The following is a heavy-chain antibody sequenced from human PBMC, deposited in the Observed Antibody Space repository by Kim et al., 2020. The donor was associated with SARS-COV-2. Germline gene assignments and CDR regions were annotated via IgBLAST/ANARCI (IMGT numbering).Heavy chain of an antibody. J-gene: IGHJ4*02. CDR1: GYSFIDSY. CDR3: ARDGGKYDFDY. D-gene: IGHD3-3*01. Sequence: ASVKVSCKASGYSFIDSYIHWVRQAPGHGLEWMGRIIPRSTAVIYAEKFQARFTMARDTSTSTVYMELNNLQFDDTAVYYCARDGGKYDFDYWGQGSLVTVSS. CDR2: IIPRSTAV. V-gene: IGHV1-46*01.